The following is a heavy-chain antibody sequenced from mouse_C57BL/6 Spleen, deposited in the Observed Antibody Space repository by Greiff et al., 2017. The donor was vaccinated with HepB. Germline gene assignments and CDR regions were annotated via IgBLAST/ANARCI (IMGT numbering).Heavy chain of an antibody. CDR2: INPGSGGT. CDR1: GYAFTNYS. Sequence: QVQLQQSGAELVRPGTSVKVSCKASGYAFTNYSIEWVKQRPGQGLEWIGVINPGSGGTNYNEKFKGKATLTADKSSSTAYMQLSSLTSEDSAVYFCARRAVRYWSMVYWGQGTSVTVSS. V-gene: IGHV1-54*01. CDR3: ARRAVRYWSMVY. D-gene: IGHD1-1*01. J-gene: IGHJ4*01.